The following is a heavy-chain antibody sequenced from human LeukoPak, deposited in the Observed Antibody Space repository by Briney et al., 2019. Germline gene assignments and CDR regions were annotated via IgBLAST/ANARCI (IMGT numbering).Heavy chain of an antibody. CDR3: ARVAISRNDAFDI. V-gene: IGHV4-30-2*01. CDR1: GGSISSGGYS. J-gene: IGHJ3*02. Sequence: SETLSLTCAVSGGSISSGGYSWRWIRQPPGKGLEWIGYIYHSGSTYYNPSLKSRVTISVDRSKNQFSLKLSSVTAADTAVYYCARVAISRNDAFDIWGQGTMVTVSS. D-gene: IGHD1-14*01. CDR2: IYHSGST.